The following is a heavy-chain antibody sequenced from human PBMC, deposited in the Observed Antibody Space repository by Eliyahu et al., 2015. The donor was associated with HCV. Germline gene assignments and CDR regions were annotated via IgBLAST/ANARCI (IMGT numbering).Heavy chain of an antibody. CDR1: GGSXRSSNX. V-gene: IGHV4-4*02. Sequence: QVQLQESGPGLVKPSGTLSLTCAVSGGSXRSSNXWXWXRQPPGKGLXWIGEIYHSGSTNXNPSLKSRVTISVDKSKNQFSLKLSSVTAADTAVYYCARGGYYDSSGYGGVDYWGQGTLVTVSS. CDR2: IYHSGST. D-gene: IGHD3-22*01. J-gene: IGHJ4*02. CDR3: ARGGYYDSSGYGGVDY.